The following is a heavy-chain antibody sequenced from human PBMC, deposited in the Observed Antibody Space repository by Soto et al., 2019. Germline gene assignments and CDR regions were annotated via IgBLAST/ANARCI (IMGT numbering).Heavy chain of an antibody. Sequence: QVQLVESGGGVVQPGRSLRLSCAASGFTFSSYGMHWVRQAPGKGLEWVAVISYDGSNKYYADSVKGRCTISRDNSKNTLYLQMNSLRSEDTDVYYCAKDRRKVLVAAPFYSWGQGTLVTVSS. D-gene: IGHD2-15*01. CDR3: AKDRRKVLVAAPFYS. V-gene: IGHV3-30*18. CDR2: ISYDGSNK. J-gene: IGHJ4*02. CDR1: GFTFSSYG.